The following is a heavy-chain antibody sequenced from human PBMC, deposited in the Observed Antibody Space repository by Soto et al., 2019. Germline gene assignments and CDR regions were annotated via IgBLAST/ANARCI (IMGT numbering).Heavy chain of an antibody. CDR1: GYTFNTFG. D-gene: IGHD3-22*01. CDR2: ISGYNAKR. V-gene: IGHV1-18*01. J-gene: IGHJ4*02. Sequence: ASVEVSCKASGYTFNTFGISWVRQAPGQGLEWMGCISGYNAKRDYSRKLQGRITLTTDPSTNTSYMELRSLMSDDTAVYYCAREKNSYDTRGLAPHWGQGTLVTVSS. CDR3: AREKNSYDTRGLAPH.